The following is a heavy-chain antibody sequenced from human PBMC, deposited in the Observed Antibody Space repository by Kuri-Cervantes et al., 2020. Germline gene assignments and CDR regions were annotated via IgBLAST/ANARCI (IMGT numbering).Heavy chain of an antibody. J-gene: IGHJ6*02. CDR2: IIPIFGTA. D-gene: IGHD3-9*01. V-gene: IGHV1-69*13. CDR3: ARDLADVLRYFDWLLWGDGMDV. CDR1: GGTFSSYA. Sequence: LVKVSCKASGGTFSSYAISWVRQAPGQGLEWMGGIIPIFGTANYAQKFQGRATITADESTSTAYMELSSLRSEDTAVYYCARDLADVLRYFDWLLWGDGMDVWGQGTTVTVSS.